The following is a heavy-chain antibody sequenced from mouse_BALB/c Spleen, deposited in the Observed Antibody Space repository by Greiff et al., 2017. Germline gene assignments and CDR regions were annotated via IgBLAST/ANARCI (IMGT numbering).Heavy chain of an antibody. CDR3: TRGATWAMDY. CDR2: IRLKSNNYAT. J-gene: IGHJ4*01. CDR1: GFTFSNYW. V-gene: IGHV6-6*02. D-gene: IGHD3-1*01. Sequence: EVKLEESGGGLVQPGGSMKLSCVASGFTFSNYWMNWVRQSPEKGLEWVAEIRLKSNNYATHYAESVKGRFTISRDDSKSSVYLQMNNLRAEDTGIYYCTRGATWAMDYWGQGTSVTVSS.